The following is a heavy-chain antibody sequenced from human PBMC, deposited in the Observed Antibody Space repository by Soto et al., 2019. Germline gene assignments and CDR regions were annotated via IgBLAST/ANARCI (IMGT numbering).Heavy chain of an antibody. CDR1: GFTFSSYA. CDR3: AKTGRDGYNDAFDI. D-gene: IGHD5-12*01. J-gene: IGHJ3*02. Sequence: EVQLLESGGGLVQPGGSLRLSCAASGFTFSSYAMGWVRQAPGKGLEWVSSISGSGGSTYYADSVKGRFTISRDNTKNTLYLQINSLRAEDTAVYYWAKTGRDGYNDAFDISGQGKMVTVSS. V-gene: IGHV3-23*01. CDR2: ISGSGGST.